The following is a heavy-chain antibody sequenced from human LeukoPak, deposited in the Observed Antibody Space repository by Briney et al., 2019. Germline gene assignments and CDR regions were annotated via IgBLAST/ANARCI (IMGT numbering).Heavy chain of an antibody. V-gene: IGHV3-23*01. CDR2: ISGSGGST. CDR3: ATQLRNYYYYGMDV. Sequence: GGSLRLSCAASGFTFSSYAMSWVRQAPGKGLEWVSAISGSGGSTYYADSVKGRFTISRDNSKNTLYLQMNSLRAEDTAVYYCATQLRNYYYYGMDVWGKGTTVPVSS. CDR1: GFTFSSYA. J-gene: IGHJ6*04. D-gene: IGHD7-27*01.